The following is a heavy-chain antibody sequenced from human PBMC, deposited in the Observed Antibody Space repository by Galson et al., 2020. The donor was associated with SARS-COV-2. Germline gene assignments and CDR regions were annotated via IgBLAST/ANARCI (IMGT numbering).Heavy chain of an antibody. CDR1: GFTFSNYW. Sequence: GGSLRLSCAASGFTFSNYWMHWVRQAPGKGLVWVSRINSGGGTTTDYADSVKGRFTISRDNAKNTRYLQMNSLRDDDTGMYFCSRGTNDWYGIDYWGQGSLVTVSS. D-gene: IGHD3-9*01. CDR3: SRGTNDWYGIDY. V-gene: IGHV3-74*01. CDR2: INSGGGTTT. J-gene: IGHJ4*02.